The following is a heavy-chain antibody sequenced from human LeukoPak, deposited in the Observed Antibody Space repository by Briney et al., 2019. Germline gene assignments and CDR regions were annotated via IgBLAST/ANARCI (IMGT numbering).Heavy chain of an antibody. CDR1: GYSISSGYY. CDR2: IYHSGST. D-gene: IGHD3-3*01. V-gene: IGHV4-38-2*01. J-gene: IGHJ4*02. CDR3: ASQTYYDFWSGYYMEFDY. Sequence: PSETLSLTCAVSGYSISSGYYWGWIRQPPGKGLEWIGSIYHSGSTYYNPSLKSRVTISVDTSKNQFSLKLSSVTAADTAVYYCASQTYYDFWSGYYMEFDYWGQGTLVTVSS.